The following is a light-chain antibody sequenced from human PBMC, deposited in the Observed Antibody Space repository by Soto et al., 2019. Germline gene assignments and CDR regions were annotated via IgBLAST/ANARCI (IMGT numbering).Light chain of an antibody. V-gene: IGKV3-15*01. J-gene: IGKJ1*01. CDR3: QQYNDWPPWT. CDR1: QSVNSD. Sequence: EIVLTQSPGTLSLSPGERATLSCRASQSVNSDYLGWFQQKPGQAPRLLIYGASTRATGIPARFSGSGSGTEFTLTISSLQSEDFAVYYCQQYNDWPPWTFGQGTKVEIK. CDR2: GAS.